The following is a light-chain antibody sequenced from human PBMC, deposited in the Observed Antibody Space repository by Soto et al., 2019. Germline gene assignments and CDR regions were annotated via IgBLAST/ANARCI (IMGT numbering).Light chain of an antibody. V-gene: IGKV3-15*01. Sequence: EIMMTQSPATLSVSPGERATLSCRASQSLSRNLAWYQQKPGQAPSLLIYGASTRSTGIPARFSGSGSGTGFTLTIISLQPKDFAVYYRQQYNNKPVYTFGQRTKLEIK. CDR2: GAS. J-gene: IGKJ2*01. CDR1: QSLSRN. CDR3: QQYNNKPVYT.